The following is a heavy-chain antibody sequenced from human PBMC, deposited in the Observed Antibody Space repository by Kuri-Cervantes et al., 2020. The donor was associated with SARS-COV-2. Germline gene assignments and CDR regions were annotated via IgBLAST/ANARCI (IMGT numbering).Heavy chain of an antibody. Sequence: SETLSLTCTVSGYSISSGYYWGWIRQPPGKGLEWIGGIYHSGSTYYNPSLKSRVTISVDTSKNQFSLKLSSVTAADTAVYYCARVNGLAAGTTASWGQGTLVTVSS. V-gene: IGHV4-38-2*02. CDR3: ARVNGLAAGTTAS. J-gene: IGHJ5*02. D-gene: IGHD6-13*01. CDR2: IYHSGST. CDR1: GYSISSGYY.